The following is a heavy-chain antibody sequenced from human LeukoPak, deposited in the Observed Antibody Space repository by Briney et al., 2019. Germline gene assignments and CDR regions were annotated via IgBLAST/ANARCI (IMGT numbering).Heavy chain of an antibody. CDR3: AGDIATAGHLAFDY. J-gene: IGHJ4*02. Sequence: PGRSLRLSCAASGFTFSSYAMHWVRQAPGKGLEWVAVISYDGSDKYYADSVKGRFTISRDNAKNSLFLQMNSLRAEDTAVYYCAGDIATAGHLAFDYWGQGTLVTVSS. D-gene: IGHD6-13*01. CDR2: ISYDGSDK. CDR1: GFTFSSYA. V-gene: IGHV3-30-3*01.